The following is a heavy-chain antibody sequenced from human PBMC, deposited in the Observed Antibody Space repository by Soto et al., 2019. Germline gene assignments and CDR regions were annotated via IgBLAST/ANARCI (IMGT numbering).Heavy chain of an antibody. Sequence: EVQLVESGGGLVQPGGSLRLSCAASGFTFSSYWMSWVRQAPGKGLEWVANIKQDGSEKYYVDSVKGRFTISRDNAKNSLYLQMNSLRAEDTAVYYCARDISIAAFWFDPWGQGTLVTVPS. CDR1: GFTFSSYW. J-gene: IGHJ5*02. V-gene: IGHV3-7*01. CDR2: IKQDGSEK. CDR3: ARDISIAAFWFDP. D-gene: IGHD6-6*01.